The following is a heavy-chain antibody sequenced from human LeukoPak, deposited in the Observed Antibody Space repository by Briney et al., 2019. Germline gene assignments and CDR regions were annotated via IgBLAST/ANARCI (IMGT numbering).Heavy chain of an antibody. J-gene: IGHJ6*03. Sequence: TTSETLSLTCTVSGGSISSYYWSWIRQPPGKGLEWIGYIYYSGSTNYNPSLKSRVTISVDTSKNQFSLKLSSVTAADTAVYYCARGGSSGWYSGFIYYYYMDVWGKGTTVTVSS. V-gene: IGHV4-59*01. CDR1: GGSISSYY. D-gene: IGHD6-19*01. CDR2: IYYSGST. CDR3: ARGGSSGWYSGFIYYYYMDV.